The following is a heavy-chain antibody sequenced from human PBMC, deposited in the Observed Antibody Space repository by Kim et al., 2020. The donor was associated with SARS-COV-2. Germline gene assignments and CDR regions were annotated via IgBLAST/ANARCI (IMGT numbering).Heavy chain of an antibody. CDR1: GFSLSTSGVG. V-gene: IGHV2-5*02. Sequence: SGPTLVNPTQTLTLTCTFSGFSLSTSGVGVGWIRQPPGKALEWLALIYWDDDKRYSPSLKSRLTITKDTSKNQVVLTMTNMDPVDTATYYCARVSAGYYDSSGYGIDFDCWGQGTLVTVSS. CDR2: IYWDDDK. D-gene: IGHD3-22*01. CDR3: ARVSAGYYDSSGYGIDFDC. J-gene: IGHJ4*02.